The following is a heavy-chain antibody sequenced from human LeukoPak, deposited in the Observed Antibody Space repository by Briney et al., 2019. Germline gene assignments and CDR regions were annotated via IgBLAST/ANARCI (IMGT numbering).Heavy chain of an antibody. D-gene: IGHD6-19*01. Sequence: GGSLRLSCAASGFTFSSYAMSWVRQTPVKGLEWVSVISGSGGSTYYADSVRGRFTISRDNAKNSLYLQMNSLRAEDTAVYYCARDGRGAVAGTRLYWGQGTLVTVSS. CDR1: GFTFSSYA. CDR2: ISGSGGST. J-gene: IGHJ4*02. CDR3: ARDGRGAVAGTRLY. V-gene: IGHV3-23*01.